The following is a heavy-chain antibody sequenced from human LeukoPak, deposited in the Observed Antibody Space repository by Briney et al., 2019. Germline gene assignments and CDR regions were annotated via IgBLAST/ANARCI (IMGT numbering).Heavy chain of an antibody. CDR2: ITAHSGST. J-gene: IGHJ6*03. CDR3: ARDQGLPQYYYYMDV. Sequence: ASVKVSCKASGYTFTTYGISWVRQAPGQGLEWMGWITAHSGSTLFAQNLQGRVTLTTDTSTSTAYLEVRSLRSDDTAVYYCARDQGLPQYYYYMDVWGKGATVTVSS. CDR1: GYTFTTYG. V-gene: IGHV1-18*01.